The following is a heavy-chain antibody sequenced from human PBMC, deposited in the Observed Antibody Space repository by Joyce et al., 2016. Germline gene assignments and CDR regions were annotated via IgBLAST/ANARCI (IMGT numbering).Heavy chain of an antibody. V-gene: IGHV1-69*06. Sequence: QMQLVQSGAEVKKPGSSVKVSCKALVGTRSVDAVSWVRQAPGQWLEWMGGITPLFATAKYAQKLQARVTVTADKSTNTAYMELSYLRYEDTAIYYCARLRQTGNINDYWGQGTLVTVSS. CDR3: ARLRQTGNINDY. D-gene: IGHD1-14*01. CDR2: ITPLFATA. J-gene: IGHJ4*02. CDR1: VGTRSVDA.